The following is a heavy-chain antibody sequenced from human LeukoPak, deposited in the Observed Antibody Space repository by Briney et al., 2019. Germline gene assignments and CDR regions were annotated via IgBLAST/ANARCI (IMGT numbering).Heavy chain of an antibody. CDR1: GFTFSSYW. V-gene: IGHV3-74*01. D-gene: IGHD6-13*01. CDR2: INSDGSST. Sequence: GGSLRLSCAASGFTFSSYWMHWVRQAPGKGLLWVSRINSDGSSTSYADSVKGRFTISRDNAKNTLYLQMNSLRAEDTAEYYCARRIAAAAAPYYFDYWGQGTLVTVSS. CDR3: ARRIAAAAAPYYFDY. J-gene: IGHJ4*02.